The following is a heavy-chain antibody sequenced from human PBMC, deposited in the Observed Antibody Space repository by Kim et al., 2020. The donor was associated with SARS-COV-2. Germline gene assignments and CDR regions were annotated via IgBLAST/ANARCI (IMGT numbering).Heavy chain of an antibody. CDR1: GGSFSGYY. Sequence: SETLSLTCAVYGGSFSGYYWSWIRQPPGKGLEWIGEINHSGSTNYNPSLKSRVTISVDTSKNQFSLKLSSVTAADTAVYYCARGLRSRQQLNYWGQGTLVTVSS. CDR3: ARGLRSRQQLNY. D-gene: IGHD6-13*01. J-gene: IGHJ4*02. V-gene: IGHV4-34*01. CDR2: INHSGST.